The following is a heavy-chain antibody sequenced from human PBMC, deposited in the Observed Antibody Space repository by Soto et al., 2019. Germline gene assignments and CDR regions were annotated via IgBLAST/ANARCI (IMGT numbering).Heavy chain of an antibody. Sequence: SETLSLTCTVSGGSISSGDYYWSWIRQPPGKGLEWIGYIYYSGSTYYNPSLKSQVTISVDTSKNQVSLKLSSVTAADTAVYYCARAYGPLDSSGYYYYFDYWGQGTLVTV. CDR2: IYYSGST. V-gene: IGHV4-30-4*01. D-gene: IGHD3-22*01. CDR3: ARAYGPLDSSGYYYYFDY. J-gene: IGHJ4*02. CDR1: GGSISSGDYY.